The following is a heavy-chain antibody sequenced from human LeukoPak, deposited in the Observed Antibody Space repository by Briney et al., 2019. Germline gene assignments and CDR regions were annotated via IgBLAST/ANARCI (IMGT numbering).Heavy chain of an antibody. V-gene: IGHV4-34*01. CDR3: ARSLTYYYDSSGPTD. CDR2: INHSGST. CDR1: GGSFSGYY. D-gene: IGHD3-22*01. Sequence: PSETLSLTCAVYGGSFSGYYWSWIRQPPGKGLEWIGEINHSGSTNYNPSLKSRVTISVDTSKNQFSLKLSSVTAADTAVYYCARSLTYYYDSSGPTDWGQGTLVTVSS. J-gene: IGHJ4*02.